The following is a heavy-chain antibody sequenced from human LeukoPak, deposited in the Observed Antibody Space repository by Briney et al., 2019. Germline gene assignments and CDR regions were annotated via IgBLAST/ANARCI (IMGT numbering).Heavy chain of an antibody. CDR2: ISGSGGST. D-gene: IGHD2-2*01. CDR1: GFTFSSYA. J-gene: IGHJ1*01. Sequence: PGGSLRLSCAASGFTFSSYAMSWFRQAPEKGLEWVSAISGSGGSTYYADSVKGRFTISRDNSKNTLYLQMNSLRAEDTAVYYCAKPLCSSTSCHPGRYFQHWGQGTLVTVSS. CDR3: AKPLCSSTSCHPGRYFQH. V-gene: IGHV3-23*01.